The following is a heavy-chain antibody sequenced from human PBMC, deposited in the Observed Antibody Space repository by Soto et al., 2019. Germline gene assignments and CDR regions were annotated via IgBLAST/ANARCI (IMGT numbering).Heavy chain of an antibody. CDR3: ARVVGLPGIAAANKFPTNWFDP. CDR2: INPSGGST. CDR1: GYTFTSYY. Sequence: GASVKVSCKASGYTFTSYYMHWVRQAPGQRHKWMRIINPSGGSTSYAQKFQGRVTMTRDTSTSTVYMELSSLRSEDTAVYYCARVVGLPGIAAANKFPTNWFDPWGQGTRVTVSS. V-gene: IGHV1-46*01. J-gene: IGHJ5*02. D-gene: IGHD6-13*01.